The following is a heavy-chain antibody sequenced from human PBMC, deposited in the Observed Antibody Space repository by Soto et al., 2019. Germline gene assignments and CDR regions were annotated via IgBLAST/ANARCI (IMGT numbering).Heavy chain of an antibody. CDR2: INHSGST. J-gene: IGHJ6*02. D-gene: IGHD6-13*01. CDR1: GGSFIGYY. Sequence: SETLSLTCAVYGGSFIGYYCIFRRHPAFKWLEWIGEINHSGSTNYNPSLKSRVTISVDTSKNQFSLKLSSVTAADTAVYYCARGSAMSSSGRGNYYYYGMDVWGQGTTVTVSS. V-gene: IGHV4-34*01. CDR3: ARGSAMSSSGRGNYYYYGMDV.